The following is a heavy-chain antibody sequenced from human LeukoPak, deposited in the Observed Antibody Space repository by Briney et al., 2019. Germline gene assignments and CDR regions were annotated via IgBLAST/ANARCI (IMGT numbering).Heavy chain of an antibody. V-gene: IGHV5-51*01. D-gene: IGHD2-2*01. CDR2: IYPGDSDT. CDR3: ARIGHCSSTSCFENPDSFIPNYYYYYMDV. CDR1: GYSFTSYW. J-gene: IGHJ6*03. Sequence: GESLKISCKGSGYSFTSYWIGWVRQMPGKGLEWMGIIYPGDSDTRYSPSFQGQVTISADKSISTAYLQWSSLKASDTAMYYCARIGHCSSTSCFENPDSFIPNYYYYYMDVWGKGTTVTVSS.